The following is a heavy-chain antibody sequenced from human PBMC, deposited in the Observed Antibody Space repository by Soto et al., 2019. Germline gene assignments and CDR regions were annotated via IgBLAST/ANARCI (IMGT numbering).Heavy chain of an antibody. V-gene: IGHV3-23*01. Sequence: EVQLLESGGGLVQPGGSLRLSCAASGVTFSTYAMSWVRQAPGKGLEWVSAISRSGGSTYYADSVKGRFIVSRDNPENMLYLQMNSLRAEDTAVYFCAKGSAGTYYFDSWGQGTLVTVSS. D-gene: IGHD6-19*01. CDR1: GVTFSTYA. CDR3: AKGSAGTYYFDS. J-gene: IGHJ4*02. CDR2: ISRSGGST.